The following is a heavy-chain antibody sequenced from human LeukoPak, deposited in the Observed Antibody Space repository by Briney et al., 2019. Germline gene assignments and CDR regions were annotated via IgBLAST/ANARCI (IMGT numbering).Heavy chain of an antibody. V-gene: IGHV4-39*01. CDR2: IYYSGST. CDR3: ARLSYCSSTSCYRDAFDI. Sequence: SETLSLTCTVSGGSISSSSYYWGWIRQPPGKGLEWIGSIYYSGSTYYNPSLKSRVTISVDTPKNQSSLKLSSVTAADTAVYYCARLSYCSSTSCYRDAFDIWGQGTMVTVSS. CDR1: GGSISSSSYY. D-gene: IGHD2-2*01. J-gene: IGHJ3*02.